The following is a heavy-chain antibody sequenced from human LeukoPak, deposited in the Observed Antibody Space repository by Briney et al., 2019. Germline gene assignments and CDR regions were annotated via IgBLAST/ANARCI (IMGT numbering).Heavy chain of an antibody. CDR3: VTELGIGGFDI. CDR2: ISTNGGST. Sequence: PGGSLRLSCSASGLTFSLYSMHWVREAPGRGLEYVSGISTNGGSTYCADSVKGRFTISRDNSKNTLYLQMSTLRAEDTSVYYCVTELGIGGFDIWGQGTMVTVSS. CDR1: GLTFSLYS. J-gene: IGHJ3*02. V-gene: IGHV3-64D*06. D-gene: IGHD7-27*01.